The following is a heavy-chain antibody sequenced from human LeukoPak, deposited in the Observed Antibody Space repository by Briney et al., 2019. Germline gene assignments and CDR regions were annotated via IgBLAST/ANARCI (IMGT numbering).Heavy chain of an antibody. Sequence: PGGSLRLSCAASGFTFSSYAMSWVRQAPGKGLEWVSAISAGGDTTYSADSVRGRFTISRDNSKNTVYLQMNSLRAEDTALYYCAGISYSGTWPVGYWGQGTLVTVTA. V-gene: IGHV3-23*01. CDR3: AGISYSGTWPVGY. D-gene: IGHD6-6*01. CDR1: GFTFSSYA. CDR2: ISAGGDTT. J-gene: IGHJ4*02.